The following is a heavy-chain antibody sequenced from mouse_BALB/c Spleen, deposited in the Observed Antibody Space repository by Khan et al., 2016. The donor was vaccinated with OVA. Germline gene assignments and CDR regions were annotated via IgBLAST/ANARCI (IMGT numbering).Heavy chain of an antibody. V-gene: IGHV1-20*02. CDR3: TRIYRSDFDY. CDR1: GYSFTGYF. D-gene: IGHD1-1*01. J-gene: IGHJ2*01. Sequence: VQLKESGPELVRPGASVKISCKATGYSFTGYFMNWVMQSHGKSPEWIGRINLNIGETFYNQRFKDKATLTVDESSSTAHMELRSLASEDSAVYYCTRIYRSDFDYWGQGTTLTVSS. CDR2: INLNIGET.